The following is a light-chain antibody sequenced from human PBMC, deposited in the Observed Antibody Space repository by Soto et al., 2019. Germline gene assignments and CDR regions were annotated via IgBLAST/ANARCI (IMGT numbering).Light chain of an antibody. CDR3: GTWDKSLDAVV. J-gene: IGLJ3*02. CDR1: TSNIANNY. CDR2: DNA. Sequence: QSVLTQPPSVSAAPGQKVTISCSGSTSNIANNYVSWYQHLPGTAPKLLIYDNAKRPSGIPDRFSGSKSGTSATLDIAALQTGDEGDYYCGTWDKSLDAVVFGGGTKLTAL. V-gene: IGLV1-51*01.